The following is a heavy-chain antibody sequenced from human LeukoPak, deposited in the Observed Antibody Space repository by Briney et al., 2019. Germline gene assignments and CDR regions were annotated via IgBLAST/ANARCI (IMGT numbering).Heavy chain of an antibody. D-gene: IGHD6-13*01. J-gene: IGHJ4*02. Sequence: GGSLRLSCAASGFTVSSNYMSWVRQAPGKGLEWVSVIYSGGSTYYADSVKGRFTISRDNSKNTLYLQMNSLRAGDTAVYYCARGPLHSSSWYGRLGYFDYWGQGTLVTVSS. V-gene: IGHV3-53*01. CDR2: IYSGGST. CDR1: GFTVSSNY. CDR3: ARGPLHSSSWYGRLGYFDY.